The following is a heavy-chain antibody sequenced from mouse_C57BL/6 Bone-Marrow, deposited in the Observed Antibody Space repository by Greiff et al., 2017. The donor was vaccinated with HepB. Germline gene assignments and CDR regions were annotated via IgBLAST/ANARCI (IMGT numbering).Heavy chain of an antibody. D-gene: IGHD1-1*01. Sequence: VQLQQPGAELVKPGASVKLSCKASGYTFTSYWMQWVKQRPGQGLEWIGEIDPSDSYTNYNQKFKGKATLTVDTSSSTAYMQLSSLTSEDSAVYYCARRYYGSSDGYFDVWGTGTTVTVSS. CDR1: GYTFTSYW. CDR2: IDPSDSYT. J-gene: IGHJ1*03. V-gene: IGHV1-50*01. CDR3: ARRYYGSSDGYFDV.